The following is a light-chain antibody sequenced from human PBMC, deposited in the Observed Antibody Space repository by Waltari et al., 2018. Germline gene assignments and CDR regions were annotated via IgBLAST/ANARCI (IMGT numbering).Light chain of an antibody. Sequence: DIVMTQSPDSLAVSLGERATINCKSSQSVLYRSSNRNYLAWYQQKSGQPPKLRIYGASTRESGVPDRFSGSGSGTDFTLTISSLQAEDVAVYYCQQYYDTPQTFGQGTKVEIK. CDR1: QSVLYRSSNRNY. V-gene: IGKV4-1*01. J-gene: IGKJ1*01. CDR2: GAS. CDR3: QQYYDTPQT.